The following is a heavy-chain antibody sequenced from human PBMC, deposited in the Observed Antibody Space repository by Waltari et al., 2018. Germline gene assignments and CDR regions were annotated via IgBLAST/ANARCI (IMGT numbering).Heavy chain of an antibody. Sequence: QVQLQESGPGLVKPSETLSLTCTVSGGSISSYYWSWIRQPAGKGLEWIGRIYTSGSTNYNPSLKSRVTMSVDTSKNQFSLKLSSVTAADTAVYYCAASFYSSLQDSYYYMDVWGKGTTVTISS. CDR1: GGSISSYY. CDR2: IYTSGST. V-gene: IGHV4-4*07. CDR3: AASFYSSLQDSYYYMDV. J-gene: IGHJ6*03. D-gene: IGHD6-6*01.